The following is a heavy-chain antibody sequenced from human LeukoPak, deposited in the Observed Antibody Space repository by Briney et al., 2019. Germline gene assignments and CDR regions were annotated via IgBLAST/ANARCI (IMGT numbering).Heavy chain of an antibody. J-gene: IGHJ3*02. V-gene: IGHV4-30-2*01. CDR2: IYHSGST. CDR1: GGSISSGDYY. D-gene: IGHD2-2*01. CDR3: AREMVVPAAIESVRAFDI. Sequence: PSEALSLTCTVSGGSISSGDYYWSWIRQPPGKGLEWIGYIYHSGSTYYNPSLKSRVTISVDRSKNQFSLKLSSVTAADTAVYYCAREMVVPAAIESVRAFDIWGQGTMVTVSS.